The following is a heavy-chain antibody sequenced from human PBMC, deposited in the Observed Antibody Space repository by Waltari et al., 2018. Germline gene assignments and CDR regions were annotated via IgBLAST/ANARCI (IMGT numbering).Heavy chain of an antibody. D-gene: IGHD5-12*01. CDR2: IYYSGST. V-gene: IGHV4-39*07. Sequence: QLQLQESGPGLVKPSETLSLTCTVSGGSISSSSYYWGWIRQPPGKGLEWIGSIYYSGSTCYCPSLKSRVTISVDTSKNQFSLKLSSVTAADTAVYYCASGTIIYYYGMDVWGQGTTVTVSS. CDR1: GGSISSSSYY. J-gene: IGHJ6*02. CDR3: ASGTIIYYYGMDV.